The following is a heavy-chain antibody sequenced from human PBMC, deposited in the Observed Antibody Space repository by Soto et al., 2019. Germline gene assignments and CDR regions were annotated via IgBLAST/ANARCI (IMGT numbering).Heavy chain of an antibody. J-gene: IGHJ3*01. D-gene: IGHD3-22*01. CDR2: ISAYNGNT. CDR3: AREYLAIHYYDSSGYPDALDV. V-gene: IGHV1-18*04. Sequence: ASVKVSCKASGYTFTSYGISWVRQAPGQGLEWMGWISAYNGNTNYAQKLQGRVTMTTDTSTSPAYMELRSLRSDDTAVYYCAREYLAIHYYDSSGYPDALDVWGQGTRVTVS. CDR1: GYTFTSYG.